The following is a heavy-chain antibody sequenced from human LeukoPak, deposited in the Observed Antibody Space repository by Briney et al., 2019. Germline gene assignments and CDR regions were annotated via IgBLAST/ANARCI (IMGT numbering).Heavy chain of an antibody. CDR3: ARDFRYYDTSRAFDI. CDR1: GFTFSSYW. J-gene: IGHJ3*02. V-gene: IGHV3-7*01. D-gene: IGHD3-22*01. Sequence: GGSLRLSCAASGFTFSSYWMSWVRQAPGKGLGWVANIKQDGSEKYYVDSVKGRFTISRDNAKNSLYLQMNSLRAEDTAVYYCARDFRYYDTSRAFDIWGQGTMVTVSS. CDR2: IKQDGSEK.